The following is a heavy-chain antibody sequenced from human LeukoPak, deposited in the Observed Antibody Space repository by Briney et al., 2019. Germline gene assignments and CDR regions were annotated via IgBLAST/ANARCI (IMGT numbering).Heavy chain of an antibody. Sequence: SETLSLTCAVYGGSFSAYYWTWLRQPPGVGLECIGEINHSGSTNYNPSLKSRVIISVDTSKNQLTSMTAADTAVYYCATQEGSYQLGHMDVWGKGTTVTVSS. V-gene: IGHV4-34*01. J-gene: IGHJ6*03. CDR2: INHSGST. D-gene: IGHD3-16*02. CDR1: GGSFSAYY. CDR3: ATQEGSYQLGHMDV.